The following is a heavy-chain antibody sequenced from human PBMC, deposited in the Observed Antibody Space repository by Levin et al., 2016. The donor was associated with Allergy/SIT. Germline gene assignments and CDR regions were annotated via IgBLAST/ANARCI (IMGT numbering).Heavy chain of an antibody. D-gene: IGHD2-2*01. Sequence: GESLKISCAASGFTFSDYYMTWIRQAPGKGLEWLSYITSSGTTVYYADSLKGRFTVSRDNAKNSLYLEMNSLRAEDTAVYYCARDQRGISGGIVEAPVAPEAWGQGTLVTVPS. J-gene: IGHJ5*02. CDR3: ARDQRGISGGIVEAPVAPEA. CDR1: GFTFSDYY. V-gene: IGHV3-11*01. CDR2: ITSSGTTV.